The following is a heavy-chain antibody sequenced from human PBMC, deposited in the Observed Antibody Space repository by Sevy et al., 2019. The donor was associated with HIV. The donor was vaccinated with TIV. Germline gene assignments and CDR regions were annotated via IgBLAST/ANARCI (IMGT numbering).Heavy chain of an antibody. CDR1: GYTFTSYA. D-gene: IGHD3-3*01. J-gene: IGHJ4*02. CDR3: VRGTTFYDFWSGVDY. CDR2: ISGFNGDT. Sequence: ASVKVSCKASGYTFTSYAISWVRQAPGQGLEWMGWISGFNGDTKNTEKFQGRFTMTTDTSTKTAYMDLRSLRSDDTAVYYCVRGTTFYDFWSGVDYWGQGTLVTVSS. V-gene: IGHV1-18*01.